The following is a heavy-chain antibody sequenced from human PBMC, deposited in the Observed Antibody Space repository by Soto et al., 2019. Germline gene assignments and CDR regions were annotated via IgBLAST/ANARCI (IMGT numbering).Heavy chain of an antibody. CDR1: GFTFDGYA. Sequence: GGSLRLSCAASGFTFDGYAMHWVRQAPGKGLEWVSGISWNSGSIGYADSVKGRFTISRDNAKNSLYLQMNSLRAEDTALYYCANDYYDLWSGPLGNWFDSWGQGTLVTGSS. J-gene: IGHJ5*01. CDR3: ANDYYDLWSGPLGNWFDS. CDR2: ISWNSGSI. V-gene: IGHV3-9*01. D-gene: IGHD3-3*01.